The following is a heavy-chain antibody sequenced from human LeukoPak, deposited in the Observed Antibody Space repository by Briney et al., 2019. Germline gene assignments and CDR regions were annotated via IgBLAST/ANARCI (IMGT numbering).Heavy chain of an antibody. J-gene: IGHJ2*01. CDR2: IYNTGNT. Sequence: SETLSLTCTVSGDSISSYYWNWIRQPPGKGLEWIGNIYNTGNTDYNPSLKSRDTISVDTSKKQISLKLSSVTAADTAVYYCARDKGPFWYFDLWGRGTLVTVSS. V-gene: IGHV4-59*01. CDR1: GDSISSYY. CDR3: ARDKGPFWYFDL.